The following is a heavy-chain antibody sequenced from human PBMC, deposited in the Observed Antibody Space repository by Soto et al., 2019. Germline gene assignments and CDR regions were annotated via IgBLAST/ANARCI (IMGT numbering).Heavy chain of an antibody. CDR2: ISGSGGST. CDR1: GFAFSSYA. CDR3: AKTCPGPILFGKCLWDY. J-gene: IGHJ4*02. Sequence: EVQLLESGGGLVQPGGSLRLSCAASGFAFSSYAMSWVRQAPGKGLEWVSAISGSGGSTYYADSVKGRFTISRDNSKNTLYLQMHSLRAEDTAVYYCAKTCPGPILFGKCLWDYWGQGTLVTVSS. D-gene: IGHD3-10*01. V-gene: IGHV3-23*01.